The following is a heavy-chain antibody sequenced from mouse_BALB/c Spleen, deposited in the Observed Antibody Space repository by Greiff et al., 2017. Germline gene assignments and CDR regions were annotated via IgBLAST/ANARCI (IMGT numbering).Heavy chain of an antibody. Sequence: QVQLKESGAELVRPGTSVKVSCKASGYAFTNYLIEWVKQRPGQGLEWIGVINPGSGGTNYNEKFKGKATLTADKSSSTAYMQLSSLTSDDSAVYFCARGDEAYWGQGTLVTVSA. CDR2: INPGSGGT. CDR1: GYAFTNYL. J-gene: IGHJ3*01. V-gene: IGHV1-54*01. CDR3: ARGDEAY.